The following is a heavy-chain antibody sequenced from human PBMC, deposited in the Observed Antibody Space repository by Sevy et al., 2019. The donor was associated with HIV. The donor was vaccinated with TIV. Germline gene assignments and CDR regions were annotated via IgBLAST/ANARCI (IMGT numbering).Heavy chain of an antibody. CDR1: GVSFINNY. D-gene: IGHD1-26*01. CDR2: IYTSGST. Sequence: SETLSLTCTVSGVSFINNYWTWIRQPAGKGLEWIGHIYTSGSTRYNPSLKSRVTLSLDTSKNQFSLRLSSVTAADTAMYYCAGENAWGRGYSWGQGTLVTVSS. CDR3: AGENAWGRGYS. V-gene: IGHV4-4*07. J-gene: IGHJ4*02.